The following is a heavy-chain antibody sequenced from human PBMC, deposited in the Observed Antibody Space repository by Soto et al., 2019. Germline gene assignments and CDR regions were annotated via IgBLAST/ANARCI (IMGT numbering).Heavy chain of an antibody. CDR3: ARRRGYNWFDP. CDR2: IYYSGST. V-gene: IGHV4-59*01. J-gene: IGHJ5*02. CDR1: GGSISSYY. Sequence: QVQLQESGPGLVKPSETLSLTCTVSGGSISSYYWSWIRQPPGKGLEWIGYIYYSGSTNYNPSLKSRVTISVDTSKNQFSLKLSSVTAADTAVYYCARRRGYNWFDPWGQGTLVTVSS.